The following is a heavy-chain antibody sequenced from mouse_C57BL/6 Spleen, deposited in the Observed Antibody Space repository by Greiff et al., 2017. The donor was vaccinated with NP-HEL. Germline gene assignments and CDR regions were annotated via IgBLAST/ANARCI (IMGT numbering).Heavy chain of an antibody. CDR1: GYTFTDYY. CDR3: ARSTTVGAMDY. J-gene: IGHJ4*01. V-gene: IGHV1-76*01. Sequence: VQLQQSGAELVRPGASVKLSCKASGYTFTDYYINWVKQRPGQGLEWIARIYPGSGNTYYNEKFKGKATLTAEKSSSTAYMQLSSLTSEDSAVYFCARSTTVGAMDYWGQGTSVTVSS. CDR2: IYPGSGNT. D-gene: IGHD1-1*01.